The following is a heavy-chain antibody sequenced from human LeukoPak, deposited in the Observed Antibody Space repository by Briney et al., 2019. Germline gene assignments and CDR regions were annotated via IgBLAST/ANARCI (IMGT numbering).Heavy chain of an antibody. J-gene: IGHJ6*03. D-gene: IGHD3-3*01. CDR2: IYYSGST. CDR1: GGSISSYY. V-gene: IGHV4-59*01. CDR3: ARGATIFGYMDV. Sequence: SETLSLTCTVSGGSISSYYWSWIRQPPGKGLEWIGYIYYSGSTNYNPSLKSRVTISVDTSKNQFSLKLSSVTAADTAVYYCARGATIFGYMDVWGKGTTVTVSS.